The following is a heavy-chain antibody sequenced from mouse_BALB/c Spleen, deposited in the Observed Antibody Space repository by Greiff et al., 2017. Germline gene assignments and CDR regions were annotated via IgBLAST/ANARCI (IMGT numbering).Heavy chain of an antibody. CDR3: ARNYRYDAWFAD. Sequence: VQLQESGPGLVAPSQSLSITCTVSGFSLTSYGVHWVRQPPGKGLEWLGVIWAGGSTNYNSALMSRLSISKDNSKSQFFLKMNSLQTDDTAMYYWARNYRYDAWFADWGQGTLVTVSA. D-gene: IGHD2-14*01. V-gene: IGHV2-9*02. J-gene: IGHJ3*01. CDR2: IWAGGST. CDR1: GFSLTSYG.